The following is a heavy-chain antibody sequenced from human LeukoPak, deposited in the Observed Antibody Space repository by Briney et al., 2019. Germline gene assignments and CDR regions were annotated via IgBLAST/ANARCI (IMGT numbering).Heavy chain of an antibody. J-gene: IGHJ4*02. CDR3: ATWPGAWYGEDS. V-gene: IGHV3-30*14. CDR2: ISYDGSNK. D-gene: IGHD3-10*01. CDR1: GFTFSSSA. Sequence: GRSLRLSCAASGFTFSSSAIHWVRQAPGKGLEWVAVISYDGSNKYYADSVKGRFTISRDNFQNTLYLRMNDLRAEDTAVYYCATWPGAWYGEDSWGQGTLVTVSS.